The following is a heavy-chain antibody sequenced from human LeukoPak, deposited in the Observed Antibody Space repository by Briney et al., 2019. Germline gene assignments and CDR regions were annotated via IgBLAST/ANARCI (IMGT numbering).Heavy chain of an antibody. CDR1: GFSLSTSGMC. V-gene: IGHV2-70*11. Sequence: ESGPALVKPTQTLTLTCTFSGFSLSTSGMCVSWIRQPPGKALEWLARIDWDDDKYYSTSLKTRLTISKDTSKNQVVLTMTNMDPVDTATYYCARMTLTMVRGVNNYGMDVWGQGTTVTVSS. J-gene: IGHJ6*02. D-gene: IGHD3-10*01. CDR2: IDWDDDK. CDR3: ARMTLTMVRGVNNYGMDV.